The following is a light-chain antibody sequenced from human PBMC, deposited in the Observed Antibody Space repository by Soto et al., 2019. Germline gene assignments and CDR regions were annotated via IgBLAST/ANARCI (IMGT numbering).Light chain of an antibody. J-gene: IGKJ4*01. V-gene: IGKV3-15*01. CDR2: GAF. CDR1: QSVSYN. Sequence: EIVMTQSPATLSVSPGETATLSCRASQSVSYNLAWYQQKPGQGPRLLIYGAFTMSTGIPARFSGSEPGTEFTLTIGSLQSEDFAVYDCPLYKNWPPLTFGGGTKVEIK. CDR3: PLYKNWPPLT.